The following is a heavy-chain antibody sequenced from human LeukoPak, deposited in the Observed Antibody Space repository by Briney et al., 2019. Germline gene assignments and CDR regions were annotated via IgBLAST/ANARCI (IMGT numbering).Heavy chain of an antibody. CDR2: IYTSGST. CDR3: AREWNYYDSSGYFP. D-gene: IGHD3-22*01. Sequence: PSETLSLTCTVSGGSISSYYWSWIRQPAGKGLEWIGRIYTSGSTNYNPSLKSRVTISVDTSKNQFSLKLSSVTAADTAVYYCAREWNYYDSSGYFPWGQGTLVTVSS. J-gene: IGHJ4*02. CDR1: GGSISSYY. V-gene: IGHV4-4*07.